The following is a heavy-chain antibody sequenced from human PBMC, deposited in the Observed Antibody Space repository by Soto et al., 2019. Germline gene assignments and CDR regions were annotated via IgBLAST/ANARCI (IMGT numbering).Heavy chain of an antibody. V-gene: IGHV4-30-2*01. CDR3: ARSPSP. J-gene: IGHJ5*02. CDR2: IYHSGST. Sequence: QLQLQESGSGLVKPSQTLSLTCAVSGGSISSGGYSWSWIRQPPGKGLEWIGYIYHSGSTYYNPXLXSXXTIAVDRSKNQFSLKLSSVTAADTAVYSCARSPSPWGQGTLVTVSS. CDR1: GGSISSGGYS.